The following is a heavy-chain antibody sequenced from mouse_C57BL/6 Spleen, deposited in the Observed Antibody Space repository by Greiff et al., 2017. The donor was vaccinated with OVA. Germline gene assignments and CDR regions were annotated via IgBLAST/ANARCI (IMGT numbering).Heavy chain of an antibody. CDR2: INPYNGGT. CDR3: ARKGIITTVVATVYYFDY. CDR1: GYTFTDYY. V-gene: IGHV1-19*01. Sequence: VQLQQSGPVLVKPGASVKMSCKASGYTFTDYYMNWVKQSHGKSLEWIGVINPYNGGTSYNQKFKGKATLTVDKSSSTAYMELNSLTSEDSAVYYCARKGIITTVVATVYYFDYWGQGTTLTVSS. D-gene: IGHD1-1*01. J-gene: IGHJ2*01.